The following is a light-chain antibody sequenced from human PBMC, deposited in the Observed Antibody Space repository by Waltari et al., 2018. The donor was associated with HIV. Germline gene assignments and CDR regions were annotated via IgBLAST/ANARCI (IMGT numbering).Light chain of an antibody. CDR2: GAS. V-gene: IGKV3-20*01. J-gene: IGKJ2*01. CDR3: QQYGSSPGT. Sequence: IVLTQSPGTLSLSPGESATLSCRASQSVGSNFLAWYQQKPGQAPRLLIYGASSRATGIPDRFSGSGSATDFTLTISRLEPEDIAVYFCQQYGSSPGTFGQGTKLEIK. CDR1: QSVGSNF.